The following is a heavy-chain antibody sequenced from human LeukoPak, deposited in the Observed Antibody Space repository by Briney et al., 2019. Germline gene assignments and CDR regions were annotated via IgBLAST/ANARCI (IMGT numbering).Heavy chain of an antibody. V-gene: IGHV4-59*12. J-gene: IGHJ3*02. CDR2: IYYSGST. CDR3: ARDPGSLSLVVTAGHDAFDI. D-gene: IGHD2-21*02. Sequence: TSETLSLTCTVSGGPISSYYWSWIRQPPGKGLEWIGYIYYSGSTNYNPSLKSRVPISVDTSKNQFSLKLSSVTAADTAVYYCARDPGSLSLVVTAGHDAFDIWGQGTMVTVSS. CDR1: GGPISSYY.